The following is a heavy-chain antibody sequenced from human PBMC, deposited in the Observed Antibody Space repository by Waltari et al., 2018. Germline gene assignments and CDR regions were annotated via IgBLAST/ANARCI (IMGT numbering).Heavy chain of an antibody. CDR2: IYYSGST. D-gene: IGHD2-2*01. V-gene: IGHV4-59*01. CDR3: ARVLVPAAHDAFDI. Sequence: QVQLQESGPGLVKPSETLSLTCTVSGGSISSYYWSWIRQPPGKGLEWIGYIYYSGSTNYNPSLKSRVTISVDTSKNHVSLKLSSVTAADTAVYYCARVLVPAAHDAFDIWGQGTMVTVSS. CDR1: GGSISSYY. J-gene: IGHJ3*02.